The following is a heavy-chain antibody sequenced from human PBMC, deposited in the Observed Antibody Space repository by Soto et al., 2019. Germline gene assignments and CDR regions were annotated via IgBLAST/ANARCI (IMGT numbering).Heavy chain of an antibody. D-gene: IGHD2-21*02. CDR1: GYTFTNFG. V-gene: IGHV1-18*01. CDR3: ARGGTAIDY. Sequence: QVQLVQSGAEVKKPGASVKVSCKASGYTFTNFGISWVRQAPGQGLEWMGWISAYNGNTNYAQKFQGRGTMTTDTPTSTAYMEVRSLRFDDAAVYYGARGGTAIDYWGQGTLVTVSS. J-gene: IGHJ4*02. CDR2: ISAYNGNT.